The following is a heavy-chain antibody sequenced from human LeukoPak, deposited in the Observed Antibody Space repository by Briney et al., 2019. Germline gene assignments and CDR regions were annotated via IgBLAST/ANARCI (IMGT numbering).Heavy chain of an antibody. CDR2: INHSGST. Sequence: SETLSLTCAVYGGSFSGYYCSWIRQPPGKGLEWIGEINHSGSTNYNPSLKSRVTISVDTSKNQFSLKLSSVTAADTAVYYCAREVPLGGGTYYYYMDVWGKGNTVTVSS. CDR3: AREVPLGGGTYYYYMDV. D-gene: IGHD3-16*01. V-gene: IGHV4-34*01. CDR1: GGSFSGYY. J-gene: IGHJ6*03.